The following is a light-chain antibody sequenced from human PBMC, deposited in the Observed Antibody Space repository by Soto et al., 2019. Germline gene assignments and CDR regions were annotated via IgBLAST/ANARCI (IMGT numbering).Light chain of an antibody. CDR1: QTVSSSF. Sequence: EIVLTQSPGTLSLSPKEKATVSWRASQTVSSSFLAWYQQKLGQAPRLLIYGASSRATGIPDRFSGSGSGTDFTLTIIRLEPEDFAVYYCQQYGSSPWTFGQGTKVDIK. V-gene: IGKV3-20*01. J-gene: IGKJ1*01. CDR3: QQYGSSPWT. CDR2: GAS.